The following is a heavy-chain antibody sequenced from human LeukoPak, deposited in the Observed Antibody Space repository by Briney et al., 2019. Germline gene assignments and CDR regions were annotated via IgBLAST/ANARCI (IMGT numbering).Heavy chain of an antibody. CDR1: GYTFTGYY. Sequence: ASVKVSCKASGYTFTGYYMHWVRQAPGQGLEWMGWINPNSGGTNCAQKFQGRVTMTRDTSISTAYMELSRLRSDDTAVYYCARGSIAAAASDDYWGQGTLVTVSS. D-gene: IGHD6-13*01. CDR2: INPNSGGT. J-gene: IGHJ4*02. V-gene: IGHV1-2*02. CDR3: ARGSIAAAASDDY.